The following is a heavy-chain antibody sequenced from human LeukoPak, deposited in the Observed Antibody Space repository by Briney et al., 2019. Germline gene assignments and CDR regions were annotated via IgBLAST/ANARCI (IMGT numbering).Heavy chain of an antibody. CDR1: GFTFSSYN. V-gene: IGHV3-21*04. CDR3: ARRRGVTFGDFDY. Sequence: GGSLRLSCAASGFTFSSYNMNWVRQAPGKGLEWVSSITSSSSYIYYADSVKGRFTISRDNAKNSLYLQMNSLRAEDTAVYYCARRRGVTFGDFDYWGQGTLVTVSS. CDR2: ITSSSSYI. J-gene: IGHJ4*02. D-gene: IGHD3-10*01.